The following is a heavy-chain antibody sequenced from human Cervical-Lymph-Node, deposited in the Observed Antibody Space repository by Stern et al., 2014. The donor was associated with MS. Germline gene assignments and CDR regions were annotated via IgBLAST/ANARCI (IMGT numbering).Heavy chain of an antibody. CDR3: SRHLPYSSSWYNWFDP. D-gene: IGHD6-13*01. V-gene: IGHV4-39*01. Sequence: QLVQSGPGLVKPSETLSLTCAVSGGSVSDSRYYWGWIRQPPGKGLEWTGSVYYRGSTYNTPSLKSRAPISVDTTKTPFSLKLTSVTAADTALYYCSRHLPYSSSWYNWFDPWGQGTLVTVSS. CDR1: GGSVSDSRYY. CDR2: VYYRGST. J-gene: IGHJ5*02.